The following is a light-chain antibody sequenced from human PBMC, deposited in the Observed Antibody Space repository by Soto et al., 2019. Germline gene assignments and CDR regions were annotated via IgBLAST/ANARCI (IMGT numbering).Light chain of an antibody. CDR2: GNS. CDR1: SSNIGAGYD. CDR3: QSYDSSLMYV. V-gene: IGLV1-40*01. J-gene: IGLJ1*01. Sequence: QSVLTQPPSVSGAPGQRVTISCTGSSSNIGAGYDVHWYQQLPGTAPKLLIYGNSNRPSGVPDRFSGSKSGTSASLAITGLQAEYEADYYCQSYDSSLMYVFGTGTKVTVL.